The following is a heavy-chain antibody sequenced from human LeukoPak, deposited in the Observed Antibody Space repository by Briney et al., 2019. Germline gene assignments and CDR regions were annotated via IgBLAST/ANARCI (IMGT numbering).Heavy chain of an antibody. CDR1: GFTFSDHF. CDR2: IRKKPNSYTT. J-gene: IGHJ3*01. CDR3: ARVSAITGATDALDF. V-gene: IGHV3-72*01. D-gene: IGHD1-20*01. Sequence: GGSLRLSCAASGFTFSDHFMDWVLQAPGKGLEWVGRIRKKPNSYTTEYAASVKGRFTISRDDSKNSLYLQMNSLEAEDTGVYYCARVSAITGATDALDFWGQGATVTVSS.